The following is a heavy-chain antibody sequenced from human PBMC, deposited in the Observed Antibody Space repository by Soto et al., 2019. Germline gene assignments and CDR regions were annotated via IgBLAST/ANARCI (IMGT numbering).Heavy chain of an antibody. CDR1: GDSIISSDFY. D-gene: IGHD3-3*02. CDR2: IFYLGSS. J-gene: IGHJ5*02. Sequence: SETLSLTCTVSGDSIISSDFYWGWVRQPPGKGLEWIGSIFYLGSSYYNPSLKSRVTMSVDTSKNQFSLRLRSVTAADTALYFCARHSLALRKNNWFDPWGQGIMVTAPQ. V-gene: IGHV4-39*01. CDR3: ARHSLALRKNNWFDP.